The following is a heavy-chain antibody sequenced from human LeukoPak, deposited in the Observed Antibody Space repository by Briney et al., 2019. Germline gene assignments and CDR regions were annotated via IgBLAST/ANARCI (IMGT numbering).Heavy chain of an antibody. CDR3: AREGEIAAAGTFRR. CDR1: GGSISSGDYY. J-gene: IGHJ4*02. CDR2: IYYSGST. D-gene: IGHD6-13*01. V-gene: IGHV4-30-4*08. Sequence: SQTLSLTCTVSGGSISSGDYYWSWIRQPPGKGLEWIGYIYYSGSTYYNPSLKSRVTISVDTSKNQFSLKLSSVTAADTAVYYCAREGEIAAAGTFRRWGQGTLVTVSS.